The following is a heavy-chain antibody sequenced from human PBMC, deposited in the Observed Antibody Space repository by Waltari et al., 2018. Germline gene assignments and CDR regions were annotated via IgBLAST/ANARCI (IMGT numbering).Heavy chain of an antibody. CDR1: GGSFSGYY. Sequence: QVQLQQWGAGLLKPSETLSLTCAVYGGSFSGYYWSWIRQPPGKGLEWIGEINHSGSTNYNPSLKSRVTISVDTSKNQFSLKLSSVTAADTAVYYCARGSGWGRHYFDYWGQGTLVTVSS. J-gene: IGHJ4*02. CDR3: ARGSGWGRHYFDY. D-gene: IGHD3-16*01. CDR2: INHSGST. V-gene: IGHV4-34*01.